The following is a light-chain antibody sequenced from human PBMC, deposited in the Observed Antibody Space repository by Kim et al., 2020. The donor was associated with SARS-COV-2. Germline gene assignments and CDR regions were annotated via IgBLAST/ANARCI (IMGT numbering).Light chain of an antibody. CDR1: QSVGSY. Sequence: EIVTTQSPATLSVSPGERATLSCRAGQSVGSYVAWYQQKPGQSPRLLIYDASTRATGIPARFSGSGSGTEFTLTISNLQSEDVALYYCQQYNDWPPGDTFGQGTKLEI. V-gene: IGKV3D-15*01. CDR3: QQYNDWPPGDT. CDR2: DAS. J-gene: IGKJ2*01.